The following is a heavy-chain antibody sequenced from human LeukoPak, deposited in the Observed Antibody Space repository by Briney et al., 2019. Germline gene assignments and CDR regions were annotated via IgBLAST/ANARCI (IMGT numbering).Heavy chain of an antibody. Sequence: GGSVRLSCAASGFSFISYWMSWVRQAPGKGLEWVANIKQDGSAKNYVDSVKGRFTISRDNAKNSLYLQLNSLRAEDTAVYYCAGCAGNSCYFDYWGQGTLVIVSS. CDR3: AGCAGNSCYFDY. J-gene: IGHJ4*02. CDR2: IKQDGSAK. D-gene: IGHD1-1*01. CDR1: GFSFISYW. V-gene: IGHV3-7*01.